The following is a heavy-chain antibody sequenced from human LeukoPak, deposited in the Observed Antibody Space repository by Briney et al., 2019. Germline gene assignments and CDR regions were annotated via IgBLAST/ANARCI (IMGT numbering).Heavy chain of an antibody. CDR1: GGTFSSNA. CDR2: IIPIFGTA. Sequence: ASVKVSCKASGGTFSSNAISWVRQAPGQGLEWMGGIIPIFGTANYAQKFQGRVTITTDESTSTAYMELSSLRSEDTAVYYCARHCTNGVCYYDYWGQGTLVTVSS. D-gene: IGHD2-8*01. CDR3: ARHCTNGVCYYDY. V-gene: IGHV1-69*05. J-gene: IGHJ4*02.